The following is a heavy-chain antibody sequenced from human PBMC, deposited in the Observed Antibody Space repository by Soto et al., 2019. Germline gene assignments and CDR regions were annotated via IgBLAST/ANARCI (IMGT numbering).Heavy chain of an antibody. CDR1: GFTFSDYY. CDR2: ISSSSSYT. V-gene: IGHV3-11*06. CDR3: ARTPDCTNGVCSAGFDY. D-gene: IGHD2-8*01. J-gene: IGHJ4*02. Sequence: GGSLRLSCAASGFTFSDYYMSWIRQAPGKGLEWVSYISSSSSYTNYADSVKGRFTISRDNAKNSLYLQMNSLRAEDTAVYYCARTPDCTNGVCSAGFDYWGQGTLVTVSS.